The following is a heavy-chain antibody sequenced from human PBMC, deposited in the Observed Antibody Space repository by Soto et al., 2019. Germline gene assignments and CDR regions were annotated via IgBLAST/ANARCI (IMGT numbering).Heavy chain of an antibody. CDR2: IYYSGST. V-gene: IGHV4-30-4*01. CDR3: ASDGYTLRLGGGSGTFYNRFDP. CDR1: RGSISSGDYY. Sequence: SETLSLTCTVSRGSISSGDYYWSWIRHPPGKGLEWIGYIYYSGSTYYNPSLKSRVTISVDTCKNQFSLKLSSVTAADTAVYYCASDGYTLRLGGGSGTFYNRFDPCRQGTLVTVSS. J-gene: IGHJ5*02. D-gene: IGHD5-18*01.